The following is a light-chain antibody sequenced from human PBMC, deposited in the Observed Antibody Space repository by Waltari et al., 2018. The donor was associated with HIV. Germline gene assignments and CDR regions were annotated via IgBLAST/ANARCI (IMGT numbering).Light chain of an antibody. J-gene: IGKJ1*01. CDR3: QQFYTTPWS. CDR2: WAS. V-gene: IGKV4-1*01. CDR1: QSLLYSSNNKNY. Sequence: DIVVTQAPDSLAGSLGGRAAMNCKSTQSLLYSSNNKNYLAWYQQKPGQPPKLLIYWASTRASGVPARFSGSGSGTNFTLTINGLQAEDVAIYYCQQFYTTPWSFGPGTRVEI.